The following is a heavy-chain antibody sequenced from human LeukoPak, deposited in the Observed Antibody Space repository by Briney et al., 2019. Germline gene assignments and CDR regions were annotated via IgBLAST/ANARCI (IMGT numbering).Heavy chain of an antibody. CDR2: IYSGGST. CDR3: ARWGTEAYCGGDCYSRLEYFQH. CDR1: GFTVSSNY. J-gene: IGHJ1*01. Sequence: PGGSLRLSCAASGFTVSSNYMSWVRQAPGKGLEWVSVIYSGGSTYYADSVKGRFTISRDNSKNTLYLQMNSLRAEDTAVYYCARWGTEAYCGGDCYSRLEYFQHWGQGTLVTVSS. V-gene: IGHV3-66*02. D-gene: IGHD2-21*02.